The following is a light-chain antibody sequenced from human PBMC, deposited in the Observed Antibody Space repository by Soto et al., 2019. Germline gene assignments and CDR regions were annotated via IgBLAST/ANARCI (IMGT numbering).Light chain of an antibody. CDR1: SSDVGGYNY. V-gene: IGLV2-14*01. J-gene: IGLJ2*01. Sequence: QSVLTQPASVSGSPGQSITISCPGTSSDVGGYNYVSWYQQHPGKGPKLMIYEVSNRPSGVSNRFSGSKSGNTASLTISGLQAEDEADYYCSSYTTSSTPVVFGGGTKLTVL. CDR2: EVS. CDR3: SSYTTSSTPVV.